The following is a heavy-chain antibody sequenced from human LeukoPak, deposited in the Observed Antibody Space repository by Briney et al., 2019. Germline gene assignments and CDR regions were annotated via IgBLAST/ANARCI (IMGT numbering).Heavy chain of an antibody. CDR1: GGSISSGGYS. D-gene: IGHD4-23*01. J-gene: IGHJ4*02. V-gene: IGHV4-30-4*07. CDR3: ARSRTAVVTREFRGPFDY. Sequence: SETLSLTCAVSGGSISSGGYSWGWIRQPPGKGLEWIGYIYYSGSTYYNPSLKSRLAISVETSKHQCSLKLSSVTAADTAVYYCARSRTAVVTREFRGPFDYWGQGTLVTVSS. CDR2: IYYSGST.